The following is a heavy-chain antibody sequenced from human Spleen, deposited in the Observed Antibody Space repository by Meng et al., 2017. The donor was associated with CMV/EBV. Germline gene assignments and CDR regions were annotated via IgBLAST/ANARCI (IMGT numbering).Heavy chain of an antibody. D-gene: IGHD3/OR15-3a*01. CDR1: GGSISSYY. Sequence: SETLSLTCTVSGGSISSYYWSWIRQPPGKGLEWIGYIYYSGSTNYNPSLKSRVTTLVDTSNNQVPLRLSSVTAADTAVYYCAREAVFGLGYYGMDVWGQGTTVTVSS. CDR3: AREAVFGLGYYGMDV. V-gene: IGHV4-59*12. J-gene: IGHJ6*02. CDR2: IYYSGST.